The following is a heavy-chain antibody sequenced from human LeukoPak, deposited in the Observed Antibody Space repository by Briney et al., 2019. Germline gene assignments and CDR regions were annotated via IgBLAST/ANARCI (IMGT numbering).Heavy chain of an antibody. Sequence: ASVKVSCKASGYTFISYYMHWVRQAPGQGLEWMGIINPSGGSTSYAQKFQGRVTMTRDTSKNQFSLKLSSVTAADTGVYYCARGTYAGGGRNWFDPWGQGTLVTVSS. CDR3: ARGTYAGGGRNWFDP. CDR1: GYTFISYY. V-gene: IGHV1-46*01. CDR2: INPSGGST. D-gene: IGHD3-16*01. J-gene: IGHJ5*02.